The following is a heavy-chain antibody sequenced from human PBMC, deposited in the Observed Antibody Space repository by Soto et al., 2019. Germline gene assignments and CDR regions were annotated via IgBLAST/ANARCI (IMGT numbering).Heavy chain of an antibody. CDR1: GGTFSSYA. V-gene: IGHV1-69*01. J-gene: IGHJ6*02. D-gene: IGHD2-15*01. CDR3: ARSQGGSSFLDIYYYYYYGMDV. Sequence: QVQLVQSGAEVKKPGSSVKVSCKAPGGTFSSYAISWVRQAPGQGLEWMGGIIPIFGTAKYAQKFQGRVTITADESTSTGYMELSSLRSEDTAVYYCARSQGGSSFLDIYYYYYYGMDVWDQGTTVTVSS. CDR2: IIPIFGTA.